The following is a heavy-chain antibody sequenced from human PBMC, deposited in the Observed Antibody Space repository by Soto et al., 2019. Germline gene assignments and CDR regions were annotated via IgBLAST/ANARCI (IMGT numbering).Heavy chain of an antibody. Sequence: EVQLVESGGGLVQPGGSLRLSCAASEFTFSSSWMTWVRQAPGKGLEWVATIKPGSSDRYYVDSVKGRFTISRDNAKNSLYLHMNSLRAEDTAVYYCARDPHCNSDNCNAGDFWGQGTQVTVSS. CDR1: EFTFSSSW. D-gene: IGHD2-2*01. V-gene: IGHV3-7*03. CDR2: IKPGSSDR. J-gene: IGHJ4*02. CDR3: ARDPHCNSDNCNAGDF.